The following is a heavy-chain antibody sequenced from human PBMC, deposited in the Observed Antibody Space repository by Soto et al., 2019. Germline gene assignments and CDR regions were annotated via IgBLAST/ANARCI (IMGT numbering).Heavy chain of an antibody. CDR3: ARERRLGELSSVTRNWFDP. CDR1: GFTFSSYS. CDR2: ISSSSSYI. Sequence: GGSLRLSCAASGFTFSSYSMNWVRQAPGKGLEWVSSISSSSSYIYYADSVKGRFTISRDNAKNSLYLQMNSLRAEDTAVYYCARERRLGELSSVTRNWFDPWGQGTLVTVSS. D-gene: IGHD3-16*02. V-gene: IGHV3-21*01. J-gene: IGHJ5*02.